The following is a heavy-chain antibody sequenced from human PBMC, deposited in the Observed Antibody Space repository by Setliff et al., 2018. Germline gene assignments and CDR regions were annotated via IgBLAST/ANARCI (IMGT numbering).Heavy chain of an antibody. CDR2: TIPNFGTT. CDR3: AREGVDTRSSTDYRYYMDV. CDR1: GGTFSSYG. J-gene: IGHJ6*03. V-gene: IGHV1-69*05. Sequence: SVKVSCKASGGTFSSYGISWVRQAPGRGLEWLGGTIPNFGTTNYAQEFQGRVTIITDESTSTAYMELSSLRFEDTAVYYCAREGVDTRSSTDYRYYMDVWGKGTTVTVSS. D-gene: IGHD5-18*01.